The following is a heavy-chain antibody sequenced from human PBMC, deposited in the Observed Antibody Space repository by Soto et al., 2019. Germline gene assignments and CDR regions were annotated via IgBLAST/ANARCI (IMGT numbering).Heavy chain of an antibody. D-gene: IGHD4-17*01. J-gene: IGHJ4*02. V-gene: IGHV4-31*03. CDR2: IYYSENT. CDR1: GGSISSGGYY. CDR3: ATHPPYGPLDH. Sequence: PSETLSLTCTVSGGSISSGGYYRSWIRQHPGKGLEWIGNIYYSENTYYNPSLKSRVTISVDTSKNQFSLRLTSVTAADTAVYYCATHPPYGPLDHWGQGTLVNVSS.